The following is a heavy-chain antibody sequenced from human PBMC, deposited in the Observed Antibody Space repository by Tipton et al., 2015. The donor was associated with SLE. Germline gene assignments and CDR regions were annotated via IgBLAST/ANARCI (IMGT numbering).Heavy chain of an antibody. V-gene: IGHV4-59*01. D-gene: IGHD3-10*01. J-gene: IGHJ4*02. CDR1: GGSISSYY. CDR3: ARARRDYGSGSSYYFGY. CDR2: IYYSGST. Sequence: TLSLTCTVSGGSISSYYWSWIRQPPGKGLEWIGYIYYSGSTNYNPSLKSRVTISVDTSKNQFSLKLSSVTAADTAVYYCARARRDYGSGSSYYFGYGGQGTLVTVSS.